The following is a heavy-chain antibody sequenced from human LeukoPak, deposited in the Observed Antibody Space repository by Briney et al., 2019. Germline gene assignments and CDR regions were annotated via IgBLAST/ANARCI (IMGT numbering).Heavy chain of an antibody. CDR1: GYTFTSYG. CDR2: ISAYNGNT. V-gene: IGHV1-18*01. D-gene: IGHD3-22*01. CDR3: ARAPTFGYDSSGYYTVEYFQH. Sequence: GASVKDSCKASGYTFTSYGISWVRQAPGQGLEWMGWISAYNGNTNYAQKLQGRVTMTTDTSTSTAYMELRSLRSDDTAVYYCARAPTFGYDSSGYYTVEYFQHWGQGTLVTVSS. J-gene: IGHJ1*01.